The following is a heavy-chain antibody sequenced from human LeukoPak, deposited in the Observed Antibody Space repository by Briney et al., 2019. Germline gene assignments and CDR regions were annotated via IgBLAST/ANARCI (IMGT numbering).Heavy chain of an antibody. CDR1: GFTFGNYW. V-gene: IGHV3-7*01. J-gene: IGHJ4*02. Sequence: GGSLRLSCAASGFTFGNYWMTRVRQAPGKGLELVANIKQDGSEKYYVDSVKGRFTISRDNAKNSLYLQMNSLRAEDTAVYYCARNQRRLDYWGQGTLVTVSS. CDR2: IKQDGSEK. CDR3: ARNQRRLDY. D-gene: IGHD1-14*01.